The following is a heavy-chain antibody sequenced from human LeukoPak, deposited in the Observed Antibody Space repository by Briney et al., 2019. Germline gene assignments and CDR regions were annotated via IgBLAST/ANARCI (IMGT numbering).Heavy chain of an antibody. D-gene: IGHD6-13*01. CDR1: GGSISSGSYY. CDR2: IYTSGST. V-gene: IGHV4-61*02. J-gene: IGHJ4*02. CDR3: ARVSAAAGTAPDY. Sequence: SETLSLTCTVSGGSISSGSYYWSWIRQPAGKGLEWIGRIYTSGSTNYNPSLKSRVTISVDTSKNQFSLKLSSVTAADTAVYYCARVSAAAGTAPDYWGQGTLVTVSS.